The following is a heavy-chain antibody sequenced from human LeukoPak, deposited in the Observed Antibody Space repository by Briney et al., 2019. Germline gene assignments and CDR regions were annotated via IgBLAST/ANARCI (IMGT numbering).Heavy chain of an antibody. V-gene: IGHV4-59*01. CDR3: ARDRVVVVPAAHYYYYGMDV. CDR1: GGSISSYY. J-gene: IGHJ6*02. CDR2: IYYSGST. D-gene: IGHD2-2*01. Sequence: SETLSLTCTVSGGSISSYYWSWIRQPPGKGPEWIGYIYYSGSTNYNPSLKSRVTISVDTSKNQFSLKLSSVTAADTAVYYCARDRVVVVPAAHYYYYGMDVWGQGTTVTVSS.